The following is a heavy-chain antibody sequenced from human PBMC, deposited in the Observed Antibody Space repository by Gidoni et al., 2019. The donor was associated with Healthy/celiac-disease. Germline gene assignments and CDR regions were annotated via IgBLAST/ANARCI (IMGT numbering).Heavy chain of an antibody. Sequence: EVQLVESGGGWVQPGGSLRLSCAASGFTVGSTYLSWVRQAPGMGLEWVSVIYSGGSTYYADSVKGRFTISRDNSKHTLYLQMNSLRAEDTAVYYCASQSVVMGPSYYYGMDVWGQGTTVTVSS. D-gene: IGHD3-22*01. CDR2: IYSGGST. CDR1: GFTVGSTY. J-gene: IGHJ6*02. CDR3: ASQSVVMGPSYYYGMDV. V-gene: IGHV3-66*04.